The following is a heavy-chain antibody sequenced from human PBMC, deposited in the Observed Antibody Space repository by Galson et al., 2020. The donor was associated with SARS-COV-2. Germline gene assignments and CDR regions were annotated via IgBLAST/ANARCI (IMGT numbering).Heavy chain of an antibody. CDR1: GYTFNDYY. CDR3: ARDLGPGIAASADY. D-gene: IGHD6-13*01. J-gene: IGHJ4*02. Sequence: ASVKVSCKTSGYTFNDYYLHWVRQAPGRGLEWMGWINPNTGGTDHAQKFEGRVSMTRDTSIRTAYMEVNRLRSDDTAVYYCARDLGPGIAASADYWGQGTLITVSS. CDR2: INPNTGGT. V-gene: IGHV1-2*02.